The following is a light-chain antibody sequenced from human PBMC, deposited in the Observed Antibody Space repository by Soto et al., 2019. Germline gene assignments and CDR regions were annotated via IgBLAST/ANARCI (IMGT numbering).Light chain of an antibody. CDR1: RSDVGSYNL. CDR3: CSYAGSSTFYV. V-gene: IGLV2-23*02. J-gene: IGLJ1*01. CDR2: EVS. Sequence: QSVLTQPAPVSGSPGQSITISRTGNRSDVGSYNLVSWYQQHPGKAPKIMIYEVSKRPSGVSNRFSGSKSGNTASLTISGLQAEDEADYYCCSYAGSSTFYVFGTGTKVTVL.